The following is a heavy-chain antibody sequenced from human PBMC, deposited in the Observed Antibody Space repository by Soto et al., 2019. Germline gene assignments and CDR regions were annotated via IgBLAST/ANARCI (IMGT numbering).Heavy chain of an antibody. J-gene: IGHJ6*02. D-gene: IGHD3-22*01. V-gene: IGHV4-34*01. CDR3: ARLWDSSGYYPYGMDV. CDR2: INHSGST. CDR1: GGSFSGYY. Sequence: PSETLSLTCAVYGGSFSGYYWSWIRQPPGKGLEWIGEINHSGSTNYNPSLKSRVTISVDTSKNQFSLKLSSVTAADTAVYYCARLWDSSGYYPYGMDVWGQGTTVTVSS.